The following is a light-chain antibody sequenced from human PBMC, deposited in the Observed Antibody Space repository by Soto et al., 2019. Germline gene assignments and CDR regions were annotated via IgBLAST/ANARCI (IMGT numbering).Light chain of an antibody. CDR1: QSVSSK. Sequence: EIVMTQSPATLSVSPGERAALSCRASQSVSSKLAWYRQRPGQAPRLVIYDTSTRATGVPARFSGSGSGTEFTLTISSRQSEDFGVYYCQQYNDWFSITFGQGTKVDIK. V-gene: IGKV3-15*01. CDR2: DTS. CDR3: QQYNDWFSIT. J-gene: IGKJ1*01.